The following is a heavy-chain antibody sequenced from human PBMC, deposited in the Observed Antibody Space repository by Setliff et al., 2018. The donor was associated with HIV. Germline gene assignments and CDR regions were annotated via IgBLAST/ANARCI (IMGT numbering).Heavy chain of an antibody. J-gene: IGHJ4*02. CDR3: ARDPPGYGDSNDY. D-gene: IGHD4-17*01. CDR1: GGSVGSGSYY. CDR2: IYYSGST. Sequence: SETLSLTCTVSGGSVGSGSYYWSWIRQSPGKGLEWIGYIYYSGSTTYNPTLKSLVTMSIDTSKNQFSLKVRSVSAADTAVYYCARDPPGYGDSNDYWGQGMLVTVS. V-gene: IGHV4-61*01.